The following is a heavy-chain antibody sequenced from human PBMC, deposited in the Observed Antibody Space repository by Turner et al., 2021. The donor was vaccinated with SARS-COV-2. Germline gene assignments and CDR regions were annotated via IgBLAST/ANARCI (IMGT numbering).Heavy chain of an antibody. CDR1: GGSISSGAYY. V-gene: IGHV4-31*03. CDR3: ARGRGYYGSGSYYNPYYYGMDV. J-gene: IGHJ6*02. D-gene: IGHD3-10*01. Sequence: QVQLQESGPRLVKPSQTLSLTCTFSGGSISSGAYYWSWIRQHPGKGLEWSGYIYYSGSTYYNPSLKSRVTISVDTSKNQFSLKLSSVTAADTAVYYCARGRGYYGSGSYYNPYYYGMDVWGQGTTVTVSS. CDR2: IYYSGST.